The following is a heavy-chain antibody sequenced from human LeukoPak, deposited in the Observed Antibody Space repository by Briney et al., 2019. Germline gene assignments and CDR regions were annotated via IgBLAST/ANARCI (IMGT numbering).Heavy chain of an antibody. CDR1: GFTFKNYD. D-gene: IGHD3-9*01. J-gene: IGHJ4*02. CDR3: ARAVLYDILSGHFHFDS. Sequence: PGGSLRLSCEASGFTFKNYDFHWVRQVTGKGLEWVAAIDTAGETYYAGSVKGRFTTSRDRVQNSVYLQMDSLRGGDTAVYYCARAVLYDILSGHFHFDSWGKGTLVTVSS. V-gene: IGHV3-13*01. CDR2: IDTAGET.